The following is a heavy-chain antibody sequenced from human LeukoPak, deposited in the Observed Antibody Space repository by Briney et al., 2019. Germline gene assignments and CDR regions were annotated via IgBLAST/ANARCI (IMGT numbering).Heavy chain of an antibody. J-gene: IGHJ4*02. V-gene: IGHV1-8*02. CDR1: GYTFTNYD. D-gene: IGHD2-2*01. CDR3: ARQYRHQPD. CDR2: MNANSGNT. Sequence: ASVKGSCKASGYTFTNYDINWVRQATGQGLEWMGWMNANSGNTGYAQKFQGRFTMTWNTSIGTAYMELSSLRSDDTAVYYCARQYRHQPDWGQGTLVTVSS.